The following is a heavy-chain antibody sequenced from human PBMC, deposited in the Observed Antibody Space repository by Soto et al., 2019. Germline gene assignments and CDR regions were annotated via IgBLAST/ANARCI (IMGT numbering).Heavy chain of an antibody. D-gene: IGHD3-22*01. CDR3: ARGPYDSSGYYEDAFDI. CDR1: GGTFSSYA. Sequence: QVQLVQSGAEVKKPGSSVKVSCKASGGTFSSYAISWVRQAPGQGLEWMGGIIPIFGTANYAQKFQGRVTITAAEATSTAYMELSSLRSEDTAVYYCARGPYDSSGYYEDAFDIWGQGTMVTVSS. V-gene: IGHV1-69*01. J-gene: IGHJ3*02. CDR2: IIPIFGTA.